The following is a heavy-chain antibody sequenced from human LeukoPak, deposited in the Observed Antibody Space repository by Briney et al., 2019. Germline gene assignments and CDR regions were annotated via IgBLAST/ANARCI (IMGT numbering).Heavy chain of an antibody. CDR3: AWVYGDYVGPYFDY. Sequence: SETLSLTCTVSGGSISSSSYYWGWIRQPPGKGLEWIGSIYYSGSTYYNPSLKSRVTISVDTSKNQFSLKLSSVTAADTAVYYCAWVYGDYVGPYFDYWGQGTLVTVSS. CDR1: GGSISSSSYY. CDR2: IYYSGST. V-gene: IGHV4-39*01. D-gene: IGHD4-17*01. J-gene: IGHJ4*02.